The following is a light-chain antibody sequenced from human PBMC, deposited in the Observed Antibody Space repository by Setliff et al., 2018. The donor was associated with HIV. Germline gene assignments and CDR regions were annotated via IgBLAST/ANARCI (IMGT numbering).Light chain of an antibody. J-gene: IGLJ1*01. CDR2: DVT. CDR3: SSYTSTTLYV. V-gene: IGLV2-11*01. Sequence: QSVLTQPRSVSGSPGQSVTISCTGTSSDIGAYDYVSWFQQSPGKAPLLIIYDVTRRPSGVPDRFSGSRSGNTASLTISGLQAEDEADYYCSSYTSTTLYVFGTGTKV. CDR1: SSDIGAYDY.